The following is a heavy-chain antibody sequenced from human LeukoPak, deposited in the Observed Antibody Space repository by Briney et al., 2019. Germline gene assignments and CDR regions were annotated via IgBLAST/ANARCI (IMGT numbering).Heavy chain of an antibody. Sequence: GASVKVSCKASGYTFTSYGISRVRQAPGQGLEWMGWISAHNGNTNYAQKLQGRVTMTTDTSTSTAYMELTSLRSDDTAVYYCARDHLTTNPGYWGQGTLVTFSS. J-gene: IGHJ4*02. CDR1: GYTFTSYG. D-gene: IGHD4/OR15-4a*01. V-gene: IGHV1-18*01. CDR3: ARDHLTTNPGY. CDR2: ISAHNGNT.